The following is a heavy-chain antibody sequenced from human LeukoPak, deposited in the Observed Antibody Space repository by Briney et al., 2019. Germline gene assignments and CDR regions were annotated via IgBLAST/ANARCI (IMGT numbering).Heavy chain of an antibody. CDR3: TRVGYIDEGIDY. D-gene: IGHD5-24*01. V-gene: IGHV3-7*04. J-gene: IGHJ4*02. CDR1: GFPFSSYW. Sequence: LAGGSLRLSCVASGFPFSSYWMTWVRQAPGKGPEWVANIKQDGSKKSYVDSVKGRFTISRDNAKNSLYLQMNSLRAEDTAIYYCTRVGYIDEGIDYWGQGTLVTVSS. CDR2: IKQDGSKK.